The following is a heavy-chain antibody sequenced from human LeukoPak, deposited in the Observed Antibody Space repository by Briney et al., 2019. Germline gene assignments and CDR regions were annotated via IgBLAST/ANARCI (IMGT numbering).Heavy chain of an antibody. Sequence: GGSLRLSCAASGFSFNTYAMSWVRQAPGKGLEWVSVISASGRSTYYADSVKGRFTISRDNSKNTLYLQMNTLRAEDTAVYYCAKGQVPTGGDFDYWGQGTLVTVSS. V-gene: IGHV3-23*01. CDR2: ISASGRST. CDR3: AKGQVPTGGDFDY. D-gene: IGHD2-8*02. CDR1: GFSFNTYA. J-gene: IGHJ4*02.